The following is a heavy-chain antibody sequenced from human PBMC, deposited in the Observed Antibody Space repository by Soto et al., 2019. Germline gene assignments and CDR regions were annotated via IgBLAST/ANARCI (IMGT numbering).Heavy chain of an antibody. CDR3: ARRHSYGSSYYYYYMDV. CDR1: GGTISSYY. D-gene: IGHD5-18*01. Sequence: SVTLSLTCTVAGGTISSYYWSWIRPPPGKGLEWIGYIYYSGSTNYNPSLKSRVTISVDTSKNQFSLKLSSVAAADTAVYYCARRHSYGSSYYYYYMDVWGKGTTVTVSS. V-gene: IGHV4-59*08. CDR2: IYYSGST. J-gene: IGHJ6*03.